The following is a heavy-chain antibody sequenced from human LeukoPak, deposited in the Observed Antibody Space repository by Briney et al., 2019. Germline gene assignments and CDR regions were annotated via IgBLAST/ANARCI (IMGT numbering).Heavy chain of an antibody. D-gene: IGHD3-22*01. CDR1: GYTFTSYA. J-gene: IGHJ3*02. Sequence: GASVKVSCKASGYTFTSYAMHWVRQAPGQRLEWMGWINAGNGNTKYSQEFQGRVTITRDTSASTAYMELSSLRSEDMAVYYCAREIREAYDSRLDAFDIWGQGTMVTVSS. V-gene: IGHV1-3*03. CDR3: AREIREAYDSRLDAFDI. CDR2: INAGNGNT.